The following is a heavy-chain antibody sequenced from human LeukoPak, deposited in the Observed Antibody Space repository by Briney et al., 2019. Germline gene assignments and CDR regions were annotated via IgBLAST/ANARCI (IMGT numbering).Heavy chain of an antibody. Sequence: PGGSLRLSCAASGFTLDDYAMHWVRQAPGKGLEWVSGISWNSGSIGYADSVKGRFTISRDNAKNSLYLQMNSLRAEDTALYYCAKDIATGNRLYYFDYWGQGTLVTVSS. CDR1: GFTLDDYA. J-gene: IGHJ4*02. V-gene: IGHV3-9*01. CDR2: ISWNSGSI. CDR3: AKDIATGNRLYYFDY. D-gene: IGHD1-14*01.